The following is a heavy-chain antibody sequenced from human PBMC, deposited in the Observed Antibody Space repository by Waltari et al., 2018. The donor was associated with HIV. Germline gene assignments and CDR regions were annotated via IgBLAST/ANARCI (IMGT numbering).Heavy chain of an antibody. CDR2: IYPGDSDT. J-gene: IGHJ4*02. Sequence: EVQLVQSGAEVKQPGESLKISCKGSGYSFTTDWIGWVRQMPGKGREWMGIIYPGDSDTRYSPTFQGQVTISADKSISTDYVQWSSLKASETAMYYCARQSSKDYWGKGTLVTVSS. CDR1: GYSFTTDW. CDR3: ARQSSKDY. V-gene: IGHV5-51*01.